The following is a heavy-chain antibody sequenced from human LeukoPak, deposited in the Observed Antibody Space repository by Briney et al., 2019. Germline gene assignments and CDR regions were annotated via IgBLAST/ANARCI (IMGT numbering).Heavy chain of an antibody. CDR2: ISNTGSYI. D-gene: IGHD5-24*01. CDR3: ATPGYTSLDY. J-gene: IGHJ4*02. Sequence: PVGSLRLSCAASGFTFSSYDMNWVRQAPGKGLGWVSSISNTGSYIYYADSVKGRFTISRDKPKTSLYLQMNTLRAEDTAVYYCATPGYTSLDYWGQGPLVTVSS. V-gene: IGHV3-21*01. CDR1: GFTFSSYD.